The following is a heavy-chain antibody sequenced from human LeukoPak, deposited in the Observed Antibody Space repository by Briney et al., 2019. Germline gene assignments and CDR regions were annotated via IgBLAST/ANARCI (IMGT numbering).Heavy chain of an antibody. CDR3: ARGAPTTRIGAGRFDY. CDR1: GYTPTNYK. J-gene: IGHJ4*02. D-gene: IGHD5-12*01. V-gene: IGHV1-46*01. Sequence: GASVKASSKAFGYTPTNYKVTWGRKAPGQGLEWRGEINPSGGSTSYAQKFQGRITVTRDTYTNTVYMDLSSLRSEDTATYYCARGAPTTRIGAGRFDYWGQGSLLTVAS. CDR2: INPSGGST.